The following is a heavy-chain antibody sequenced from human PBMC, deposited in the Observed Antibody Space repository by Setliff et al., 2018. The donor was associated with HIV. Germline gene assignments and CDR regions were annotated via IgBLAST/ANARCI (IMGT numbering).Heavy chain of an antibody. V-gene: IGHV3-7*03. CDR3: RGSGNSYAFDM. J-gene: IGHJ3*02. Sequence: GGSLRLSCAASGFTFSDYWMSWVRQAPGKELEWVANIKQDGSEKYYVESVKGRFTISRDNAENSLYLQMNNLRAEDTAVYYCRGSGNSYAFDMWGQGTMVTVSS. CDR2: IKQDGSEK. CDR1: GFTFSDYW. D-gene: IGHD3-10*01.